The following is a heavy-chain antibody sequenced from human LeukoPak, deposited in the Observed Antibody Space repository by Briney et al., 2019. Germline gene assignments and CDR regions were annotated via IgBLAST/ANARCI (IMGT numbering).Heavy chain of an antibody. CDR3: AKGSSSSRPYYFDH. D-gene: IGHD6-6*01. CDR1: GFTFSSYV. Sequence: GGSLRLSCAASGFTFSSYVMSWVRQAPGKGLEWVSAISDNSVSTYYADSVKGRFTVSRDNSKNTLYLQMNSLRVEDTAVYFCAKGSSSSRPYYFDHWGQGTLVTVSS. CDR2: ISDNSVST. J-gene: IGHJ4*02. V-gene: IGHV3-23*01.